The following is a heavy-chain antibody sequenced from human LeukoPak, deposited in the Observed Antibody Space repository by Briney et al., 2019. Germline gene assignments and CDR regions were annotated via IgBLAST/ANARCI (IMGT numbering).Heavy chain of an antibody. V-gene: IGHV1-3*01. CDR3: ARSAEYSSGWYASPPYGMDI. CDR1: GYTFTSYA. D-gene: IGHD6-19*01. J-gene: IGHJ6*02. Sequence: GASVKVSCKASGYTFTSYAMHWVRQAPGQRLEWMGWINAGNGNTKYSQKFQGRVTITRDTSASTAYMELSSLRSEDTAVYYCARSAEYSSGWYASPPYGMDIWGQGTTVTVSS. CDR2: INAGNGNT.